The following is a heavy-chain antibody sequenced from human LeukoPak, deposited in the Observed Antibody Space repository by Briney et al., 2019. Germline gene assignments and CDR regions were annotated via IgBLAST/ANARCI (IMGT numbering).Heavy chain of an antibody. CDR2: ISYGGDNK. Sequence: GSLRLSCAASGFPFSSYAMDWVRQAPGKGLEWVAVISYGGDNKYYADSVKGRFTISRDNSKNTLYLQMNSLRAEDTAVYYCARDFEAHDLRPIGYWGQGTLVTVSS. J-gene: IGHJ4*02. D-gene: IGHD3-3*01. CDR1: GFPFSSYA. CDR3: ARDFEAHDLRPIGY. V-gene: IGHV3-30*01.